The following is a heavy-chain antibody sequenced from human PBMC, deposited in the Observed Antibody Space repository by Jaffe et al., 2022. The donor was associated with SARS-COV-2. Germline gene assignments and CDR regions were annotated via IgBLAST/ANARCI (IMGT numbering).Heavy chain of an antibody. V-gene: IGHV3-49*04. CDR2: IRSKAYGGTT. Sequence: EVQLVESGGGLVQPGRSLRLSCTASGFTFGDYAMSWVRQAPGKGLEWVGFIRSKAYGGTTEYAASVKGRFTISRDDSKSIAYLQMNSLKTEDTAVYYCTRWGPDYYDSSGYADYWGQGTLVTVSS. J-gene: IGHJ4*02. CDR3: TRWGPDYYDSSGYADY. CDR1: GFTFGDYA. D-gene: IGHD3-22*01.